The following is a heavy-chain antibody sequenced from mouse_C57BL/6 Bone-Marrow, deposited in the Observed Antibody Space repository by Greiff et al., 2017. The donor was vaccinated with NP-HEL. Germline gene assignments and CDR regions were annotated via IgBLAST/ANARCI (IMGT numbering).Heavy chain of an antibody. V-gene: IGHV1-50*01. Sequence: QVQLQQPGAELVKPGASVKLSCKASGYTFTSYWMQWVKQRPGQGLEWIGAIDPSDSYTNYNQKFKGKATLTVDTSSSTAYMQLSSLTSEDSAVYYCAREEAWFAYWGQGTLVTVSA. J-gene: IGHJ3*01. CDR1: GYTFTSYW. CDR3: AREEAWFAY. CDR2: IDPSDSYT.